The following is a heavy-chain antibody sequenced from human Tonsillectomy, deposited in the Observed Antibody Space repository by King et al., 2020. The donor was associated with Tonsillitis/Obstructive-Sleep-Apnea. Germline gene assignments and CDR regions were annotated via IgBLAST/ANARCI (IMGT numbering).Heavy chain of an antibody. CDR2: ISYDGSDK. CDR1: GFTFSTYA. J-gene: IGHJ6*03. V-gene: IGHV3-30*04. D-gene: IGHD1-7*01. Sequence: VQLVESGGGVVQPGRSLRLSCAASGFTFSTYAMHWVRQAPGKGLEWVAVISYDGSDKYYADSVKGRFTISRDNSKNTLYLQMNSLRAEDRAVYYCVRGEGTTDRNYYMDVWGKGTTVTVSS. CDR3: VRGEGTTDRNYYMDV.